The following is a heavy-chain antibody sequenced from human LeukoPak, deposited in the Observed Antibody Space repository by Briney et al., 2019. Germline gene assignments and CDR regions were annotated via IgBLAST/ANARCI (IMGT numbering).Heavy chain of an antibody. CDR3: AHSVRYFDWLFYNEPLYYFDY. V-gene: IGHV2-5*01. J-gene: IGHJ4*02. CDR2: IYWNDDK. D-gene: IGHD3-9*01. CDR1: GFSLSSSGVG. Sequence: VSGPTLVNPTQTLTLTCTFSGFSLSSSGVGVGWIRQPPGKALEWLALIYWNDDKRYSPSLKSRLTITKDTSKNQVVLTMTNMDPVDTATYYCAHSVRYFDWLFYNEPLYYFDYWGQGTLVTVSS.